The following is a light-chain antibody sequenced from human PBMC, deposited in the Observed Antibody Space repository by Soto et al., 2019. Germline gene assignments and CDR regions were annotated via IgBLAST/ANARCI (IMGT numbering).Light chain of an antibody. CDR2: DVR. V-gene: IGLV2-14*01. Sequence: QSALTQPASVSGSPGQSITISCTGTSSDVGGYNYISWYQQHPGKAPKFIIYDVRNRPSGVSIRFSGSRSGNTASLTISGLQAEDEAAYYCSSYTSSSTVIFGGGTKLTVL. CDR1: SSDVGGYNY. J-gene: IGLJ2*01. CDR3: SSYTSSSTVI.